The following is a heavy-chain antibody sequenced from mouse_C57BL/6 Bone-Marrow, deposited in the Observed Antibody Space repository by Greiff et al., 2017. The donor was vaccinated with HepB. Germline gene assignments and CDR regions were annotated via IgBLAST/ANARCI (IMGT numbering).Heavy chain of an antibody. CDR2: ISDGGSYT. Sequence: EVKLMESGGGLVKPGGSLKLSCAASGFTFSSYAMSWVRQTPEKRLEWVATISDGGSYTYYPDNVKGRFTISRDNAKNNLYLQMSHLKSEDTAMYYCARDPLWLRRGAMDYWGQGTSVTVSS. CDR1: GFTFSSYA. V-gene: IGHV5-4*01. J-gene: IGHJ4*01. CDR3: ARDPLWLRRGAMDY. D-gene: IGHD2-2*01.